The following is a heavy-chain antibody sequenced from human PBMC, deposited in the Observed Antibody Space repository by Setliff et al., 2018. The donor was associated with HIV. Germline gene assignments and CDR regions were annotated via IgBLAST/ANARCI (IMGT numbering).Heavy chain of an antibody. J-gene: IGHJ6*03. CDR3: ARGEDNYFYYMDV. CDR1: GGSISSGGHY. V-gene: IGHV4-31*03. CDR2: IYYSGST. Sequence: LSLTCSVSGGSISSGGHYWSWIRQHPGKGLEWIGYIYYSGSTYYNPSLKSRVIISVDTSKNPFSLKLASVTAADTAVYYCARGEDNYFYYMDVWGKGTTVTVS.